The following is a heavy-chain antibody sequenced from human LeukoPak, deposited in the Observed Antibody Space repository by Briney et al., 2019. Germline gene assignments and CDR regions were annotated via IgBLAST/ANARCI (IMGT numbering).Heavy chain of an antibody. Sequence: GGSLRLSCAAYGFTFSSYWMHWVRQPPGKGLVWVSRINGDGSDTIYADSVRGRFTIFSDNAKDTLYLQMNSLRAEDTAVYYCAMLTYIWLFDDCDIGGRGTIASVSS. J-gene: IGHJ3*02. CDR2: INGDGSDT. V-gene: IGHV3-74*01. D-gene: IGHD3-10*02. CDR3: AMLTYIWLFDDCDI. CDR1: GFTFSSYW.